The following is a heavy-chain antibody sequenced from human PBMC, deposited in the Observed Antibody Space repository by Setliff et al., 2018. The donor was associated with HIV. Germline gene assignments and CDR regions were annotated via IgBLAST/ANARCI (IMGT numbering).Heavy chain of an antibody. CDR2: IYTSGST. D-gene: IGHD5-18*01. CDR3: ARVPDTAMVHHNKYYFDY. J-gene: IGHJ4*02. V-gene: IGHV4-61*09. CDR1: GGSISSGSYY. Sequence: SETLSLTCTVSGGSISSGSYYWSWIRQPAGKGLEWIGHIYTSGSTNYNPSLKSRVTISVDTSKDQFSLKLSSVTAADTAVYYCARVPDTAMVHHNKYYFDYWGQGTLVTVSS.